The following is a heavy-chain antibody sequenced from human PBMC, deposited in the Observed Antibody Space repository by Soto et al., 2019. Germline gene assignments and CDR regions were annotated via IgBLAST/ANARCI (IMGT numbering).Heavy chain of an antibody. J-gene: IGHJ6*02. V-gene: IGHV1-18*01. CDR1: GYTFTSYG. CDR3: AGDGYYYGSGSYYRSRYYYGMDV. D-gene: IGHD3-10*01. Sequence: ASVKVSCKASGYTFTSYGISWVRQAPGQGLEWMGWISAYNGNTNYAQKLQGRVTMTTDTSTSTAYMELRSLRSDDTAVYYCAGDGYYYGSGSYYRSRYYYGMDVWGQGTTVTVSS. CDR2: ISAYNGNT.